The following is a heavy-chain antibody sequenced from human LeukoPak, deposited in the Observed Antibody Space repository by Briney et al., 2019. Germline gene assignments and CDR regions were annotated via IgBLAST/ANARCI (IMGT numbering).Heavy chain of an antibody. J-gene: IGHJ5*02. CDR3: ARVVALYCSSTSCYIGSVNWFDP. CDR1: GGSISSGDYY. CDR2: IYYSGST. D-gene: IGHD2-2*02. V-gene: IGHV4-30-4*01. Sequence: SETLSLTCTVPGGSISSGDYYWSWIRQPPGKGLEWIGYIYYSGSTYYNPSLKSRVTISVDTSKNQFSLKLSSVTAADTAVYYCARVVALYCSSTSCYIGSVNWFDPWGQGTLVTVSS.